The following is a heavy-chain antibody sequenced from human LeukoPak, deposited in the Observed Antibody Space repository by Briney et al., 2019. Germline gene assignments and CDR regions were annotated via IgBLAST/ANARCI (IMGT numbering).Heavy chain of an antibody. D-gene: IGHD3-9*01. CDR1: GFTFSNYA. J-gene: IGHJ4*02. CDR2: ITGSDFIT. CDR3: AKWGDYDVLTGYYDPDY. Sequence: GGSLRLSCAASGFTFSNYAMSWVRQAPGKGLEWVSAITGSDFITYYADSVKGRFTISRDNYKNTLYLQMNSLRAEDTAVYCCAKWGDYDVLTGYYDPDYWGQGTLVTVSS. V-gene: IGHV3-23*01.